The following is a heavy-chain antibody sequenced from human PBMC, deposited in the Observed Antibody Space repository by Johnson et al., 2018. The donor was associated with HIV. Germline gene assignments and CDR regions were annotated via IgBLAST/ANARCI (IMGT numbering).Heavy chain of an antibody. V-gene: IGHV3-53*01. CDR3: ARFDSFDAFDI. Sequence: VQLMESGGGLIQPGGSLRLSCAASGFTVSRNYMNWVRQAPGEGLEWVSIIYSDGVTYYADSVKGRFTISRDNSKNTLYLQMNSLRAEDTAVYYCARFDSFDAFDIWGQGTMVTVSS. J-gene: IGHJ3*02. D-gene: IGHD3-9*01. CDR2: IYSDGVT. CDR1: GFTVSRNY.